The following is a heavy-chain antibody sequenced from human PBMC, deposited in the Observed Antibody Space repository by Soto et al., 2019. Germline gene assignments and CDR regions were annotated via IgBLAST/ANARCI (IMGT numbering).Heavy chain of an antibody. CDR1: GYTFTGYY. CDR3: ATSLLRDTGTAPFDY. CDR2: INPNSGGT. D-gene: IGHD5-18*01. J-gene: IGHJ4*02. Sequence: ASVKVSCKASGYTFTGYYMHWLRQAPGQGLEWMGWINPNSGGTNYAQRFQDWVTMTRDTSISTAYMELNRLRSGDTALYYCATSLLRDTGTAPFDYWGQGTLGIVSS. V-gene: IGHV1-2*04.